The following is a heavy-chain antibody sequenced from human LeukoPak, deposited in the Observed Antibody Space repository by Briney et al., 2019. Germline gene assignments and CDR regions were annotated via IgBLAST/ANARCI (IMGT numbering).Heavy chain of an antibody. J-gene: IGHJ4*02. CDR3: ARDRGWLRSNDY. D-gene: IGHD5-24*01. V-gene: IGHV3-30-3*01. CDR1: GFTFSSYA. Sequence: GGSLRLSCAASGFTFSSYAMHWVRQAPGKGLEWVAVISYDGSNKYYADSVKGRFTISGDNSKNTLYLQMNSLRAEDTAVYYCARDRGWLRSNDYWGQGTLVTVSS. CDR2: ISYDGSNK.